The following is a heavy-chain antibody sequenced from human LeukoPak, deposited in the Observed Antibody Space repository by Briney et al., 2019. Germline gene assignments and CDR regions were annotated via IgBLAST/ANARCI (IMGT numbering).Heavy chain of an antibody. J-gene: IGHJ6*02. Sequence: SETLSLTCTVSGGSISSYYWSWIRQPAGKGLEWIGRIYTSGSTNYNPSLKSRVTMSVDTSKNQFSLKLSSVTAADTAVYYCARQGIAAAGTFYYYYGMDVWGQGTTVTVSS. V-gene: IGHV4-4*07. CDR3: ARQGIAAAGTFYYYYGMDV. CDR2: IYTSGST. D-gene: IGHD6-13*01. CDR1: GGSISSYY.